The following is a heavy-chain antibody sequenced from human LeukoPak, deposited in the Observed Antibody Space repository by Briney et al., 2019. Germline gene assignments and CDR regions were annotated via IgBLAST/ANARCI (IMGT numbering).Heavy chain of an antibody. CDR2: XXHSGST. J-gene: IGHJ4*02. CDR3: ARGIRRIAAAGSRFDY. V-gene: IGHV4-34*01. Sequence: SETLSLTCAVYGGSFSGYYWSWIRQPPGKGLEXXXXXXHSGSTNYNPSLKSRVTISVDTSKNQFSLKLSSVTAADTAVYYCARGIRRIAAAGSRFDYWGQGTLVTVSS. D-gene: IGHD6-13*01. CDR1: GGSFSGYY.